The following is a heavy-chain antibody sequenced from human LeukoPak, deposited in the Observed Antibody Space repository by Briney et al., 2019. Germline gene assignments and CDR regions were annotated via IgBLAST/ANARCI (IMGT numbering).Heavy chain of an antibody. V-gene: IGHV4-39*01. CDR1: GGSISSSSYY. CDR2: IYYSGST. D-gene: IGHD3-22*01. Sequence: PSETLSLTCTVSGGSISSSSYYWGWIRQPPGKGLEWIGSIYYSGSTYYNPSLKSRVTISVDTSKNQFSLKLSSVTAADTAVYYCARSVPSSPRYYYDSSGSNRGYWGQGTLVTVSS. J-gene: IGHJ4*02. CDR3: ARSVPSSPRYYYDSSGSNRGY.